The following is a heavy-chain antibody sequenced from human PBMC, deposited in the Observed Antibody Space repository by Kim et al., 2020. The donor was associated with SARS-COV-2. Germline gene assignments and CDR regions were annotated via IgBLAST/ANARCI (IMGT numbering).Heavy chain of an antibody. V-gene: IGHV3-30*04. Sequence: GGSLRLSCAASGLTFSTYSMHWVRQAPGKGLEWVAVISHDGRYKYYADSLRGRFTVSRDNSMNTLSLQMNSLGAEDTAVYYCARGYDDKYNPIYHNWGQGTLVTVSS. CDR1: GLTFSTYS. J-gene: IGHJ4*02. CDR2: ISHDGRYK. CDR3: ARGYDDKYNPIYHN. D-gene: IGHD3-16*01.